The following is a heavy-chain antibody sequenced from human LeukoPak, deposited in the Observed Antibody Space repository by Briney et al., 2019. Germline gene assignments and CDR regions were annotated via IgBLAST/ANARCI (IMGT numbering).Heavy chain of an antibody. D-gene: IGHD2-2*01. CDR1: GFTFSYYG. CDR2: IRYDGSKE. CDR3: ARDDCSSTTCYAY. V-gene: IGHV3-33*01. J-gene: IGHJ4*02. Sequence: PGGSLRLSCAASGFTFSYYGMHWVRQALGTGLEWVAGIRYDGSKECYADSVKGRFTISRDNPRNTLYLKMNSLRAEDTAVYYCARDDCSSTTCYAYWGQGTLATVSS.